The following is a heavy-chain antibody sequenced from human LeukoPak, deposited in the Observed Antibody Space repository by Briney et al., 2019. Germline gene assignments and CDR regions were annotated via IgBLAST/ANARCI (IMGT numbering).Heavy chain of an antibody. V-gene: IGHV1-2*06. CDR1: GYTFTDSF. D-gene: IGHD3-22*01. CDR2: INPNSGGT. Sequence: ASVKVSCKTSGYTFTDSFIHWVRQAPGQGLECVGRINPNSGGTNYAQKFQGRVTMTRDTSISTAYMELSRLRSDDTAVYYCARDSGPLLYYYDSSGYPTNYWGQGTLVTASS. CDR3: ARDSGPLLYYYDSSGYPTNY. J-gene: IGHJ4*02.